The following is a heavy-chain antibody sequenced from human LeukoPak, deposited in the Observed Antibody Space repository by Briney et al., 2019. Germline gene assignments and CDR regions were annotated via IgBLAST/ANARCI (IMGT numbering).Heavy chain of an antibody. CDR1: GGSISSYY. CDR3: ARNYYDSSGYCYGDWFDP. Sequence: SETLSLTCTVSGGSISSYYWSWIRQPPGKGLEWIGYIYYSGSTNYNPSLKSRVTISVDTSKNQFSLKLSSVTAADTAVYYCARNYYDSSGYCYGDWFDPWGQGTLVTVSS. V-gene: IGHV4-59*08. CDR2: IYYSGST. J-gene: IGHJ5*02. D-gene: IGHD3-22*01.